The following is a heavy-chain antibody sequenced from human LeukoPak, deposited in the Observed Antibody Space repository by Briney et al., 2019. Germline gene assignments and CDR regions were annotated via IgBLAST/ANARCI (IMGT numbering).Heavy chain of an antibody. CDR2: ISYDGSNK. CDR1: GFTFNSYG. J-gene: IGHJ4*02. V-gene: IGHV3-30*03. D-gene: IGHD3-3*02. Sequence: GRSLRLSCAASGFTFNSYGMHWVRQAPGKGLEWVAVISYDGSNKYYADSVKGRFTISRDNSKNTLYLQMNSLRAEDTAVYYCATFKSRFDYWGQGTLVTVSS. CDR3: ATFKSRFDY.